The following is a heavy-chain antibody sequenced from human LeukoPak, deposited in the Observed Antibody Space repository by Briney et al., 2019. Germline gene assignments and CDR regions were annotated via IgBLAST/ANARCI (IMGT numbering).Heavy chain of an antibody. Sequence: SETLSLTCTVSGYSISSGYYWGWIRQPPGKGLEWIGSIYHSGSTYYNPSLKSRVTISVDTSKNQFSLKLSSVTAADTAVYYCASGYRVVVAAAEYFQHWGQGTLVTVSS. D-gene: IGHD2-15*01. V-gene: IGHV4-38-2*02. CDR3: ASGYRVVVAAAEYFQH. CDR1: GYSISSGYY. J-gene: IGHJ1*01. CDR2: IYHSGST.